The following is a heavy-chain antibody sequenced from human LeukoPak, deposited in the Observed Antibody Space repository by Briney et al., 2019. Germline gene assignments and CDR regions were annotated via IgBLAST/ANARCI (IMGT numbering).Heavy chain of an antibody. CDR2: IYSGGST. J-gene: IGHJ4*02. CDR1: GFTVSSNY. CDR3: ARDKIVGATALDY. Sequence: GGSLRLSCAASGFTVSSNYMSWVRQAPGKGLEWVSVIYSGGSTYYADSVKGRFTISRDNAKNSLYLEMNSLRAEDAGVYYCARDKIVGATALDYWGQGTLVTVSS. D-gene: IGHD1-26*01. V-gene: IGHV3-66*01.